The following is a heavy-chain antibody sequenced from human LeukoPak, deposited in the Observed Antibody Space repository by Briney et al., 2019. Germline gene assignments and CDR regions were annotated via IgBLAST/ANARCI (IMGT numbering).Heavy chain of an antibody. Sequence: GGSLRLSCAASGFTFRDYYMTWIRQAPGKGLEWISYISRSGDTLYYADSVEGRFTISRDNAKNSVYLQMNSLRAEDTAVYYCARDAYGSSVDYWGQGTLVTVSS. V-gene: IGHV3-11*01. CDR1: GFTFRDYY. J-gene: IGHJ4*02. CDR3: ARDAYGSSVDY. CDR2: ISRSGDTL. D-gene: IGHD1-26*01.